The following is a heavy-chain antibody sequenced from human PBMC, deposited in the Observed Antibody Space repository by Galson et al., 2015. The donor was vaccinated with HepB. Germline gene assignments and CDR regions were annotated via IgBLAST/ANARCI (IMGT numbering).Heavy chain of an antibody. Sequence: SLRLSCAASGFTFSSYAMHWVRQAPGKGLEWVAVISYDGSNKYYADSVKGRFTIPRDNSKNTLYLQMNSLRAEDTAVYYCASPDQYYDFWSGYFTRPTNAFDIWGQGTMVTVSS. CDR3: ASPDQYYDFWSGYFTRPTNAFDI. CDR2: ISYDGSNK. V-gene: IGHV3-30-3*01. CDR1: GFTFSSYA. D-gene: IGHD3-3*01. J-gene: IGHJ3*02.